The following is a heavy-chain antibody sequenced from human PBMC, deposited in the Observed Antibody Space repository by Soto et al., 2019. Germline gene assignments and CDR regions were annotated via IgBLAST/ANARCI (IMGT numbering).Heavy chain of an antibody. D-gene: IGHD6-6*01. Sequence: SETLSLTCTVSGGSISSSSYYWGWIRQPPGKGLEWIGSIYYSGSTYYNPFLKSRVTISVDTSKNQFSLKLSSVTAADTAVYYCATPSHGRQLAPVFDYWGQGTLVTVSS. CDR1: GGSISSSSYY. V-gene: IGHV4-39*01. CDR3: ATPSHGRQLAPVFDY. J-gene: IGHJ4*02. CDR2: IYYSGST.